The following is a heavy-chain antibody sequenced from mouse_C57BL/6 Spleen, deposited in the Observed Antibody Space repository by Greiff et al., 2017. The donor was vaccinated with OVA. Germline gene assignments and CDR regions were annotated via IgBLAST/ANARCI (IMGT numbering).Heavy chain of an antibody. J-gene: IGHJ2*01. Sequence: QVQLKQPGAELVRPGSSVKLSCKASGYTFTSYWMHWVKQRPIQGLEWIGNIDPSDSETHYNQKFKDKATLTVDKSSSTAYMQLSSLTSEDSAVYYCARGDYDGGGVFDYWGQGTTLTVSS. V-gene: IGHV1-52*01. CDR2: IDPSDSET. D-gene: IGHD2-4*01. CDR1: GYTFTSYW. CDR3: ARGDYDGGGVFDY.